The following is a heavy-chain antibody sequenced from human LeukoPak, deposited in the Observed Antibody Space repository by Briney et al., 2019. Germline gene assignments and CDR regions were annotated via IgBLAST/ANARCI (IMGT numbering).Heavy chain of an antibody. Sequence: SETLSLTCTVSGGSINSYWSWIRQPAGKGLEWIGRISGSGTITYNPALQSRLSISIDTPKNQLSLKLMSVTAADTAVYYCARDSGTTGEVKFDPWGQGTLVTVSS. CDR1: GGSINSY. CDR2: ISGSGTI. CDR3: ARDSGTTGEVKFDP. D-gene: IGHD3-10*01. J-gene: IGHJ5*02. V-gene: IGHV4-4*07.